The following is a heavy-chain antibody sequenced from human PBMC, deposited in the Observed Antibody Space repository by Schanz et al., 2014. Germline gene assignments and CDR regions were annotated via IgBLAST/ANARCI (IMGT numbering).Heavy chain of an antibody. V-gene: IGHV1-18*01. CDR2: IIPVLAIA. Sequence: QVQLVQSGAEVKKPGASVKVSCKASGYTFISYGIKWVRQAPGQGLEWMGRIIPVLAIADYAQKLQGRVTMTADTSTSTAYMDLRSLRSDDTAVYYCARGRTFDYWGQGTLVTVSS. CDR3: ARGRTFDY. CDR1: GYTFISYG. J-gene: IGHJ4*02.